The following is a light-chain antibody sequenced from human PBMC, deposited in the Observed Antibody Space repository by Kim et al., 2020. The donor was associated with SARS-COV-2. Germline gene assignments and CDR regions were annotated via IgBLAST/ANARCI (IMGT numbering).Light chain of an antibody. CDR1: SSDVGAYNL. CDR2: EVT. V-gene: IGLV2-8*01. CDR3: ISYAGSATFGV. Sequence: QSVTISCTGSSSDVGAYNLVSWYQHHPGKAPKLIIYEVTRRPSGVPDRFSGSKSGNTASLTVSGLQAEDEADYYCISYAGSATFGVFGTGTEVTVL. J-gene: IGLJ1*01.